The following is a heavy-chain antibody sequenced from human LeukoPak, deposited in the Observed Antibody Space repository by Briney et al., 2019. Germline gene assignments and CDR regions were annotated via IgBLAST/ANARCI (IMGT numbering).Heavy chain of an antibody. Sequence: GRSLRLSCAASGFTFSSYAMHWDRQAPGKGLEWVAVISYDGSNKYYADSVKGRFTISRDNPKNTLYLQMNSLRAEDTAVYYCARALGLRYFDWLLPDYWGQGTLVTVSS. CDR2: ISYDGSNK. V-gene: IGHV3-30-3*01. D-gene: IGHD3-9*01. J-gene: IGHJ4*02. CDR3: ARALGLRYFDWLLPDY. CDR1: GFTFSSYA.